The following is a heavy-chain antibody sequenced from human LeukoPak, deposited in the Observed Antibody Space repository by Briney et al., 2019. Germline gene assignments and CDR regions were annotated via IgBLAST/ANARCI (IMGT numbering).Heavy chain of an antibody. CDR1: GGSISSGGYY. J-gene: IGHJ4*02. CDR3: ARDKFFGAHDY. CDR2: IYYSGST. V-gene: IGHV4-31*03. Sequence: SETLSLTCTVSGGSISSGGYYWSWIRQHPGKGLEWIGYIYYSGSTYYNPSLKSRVTISVDTSKNQFSLKLSSVTAADTAVYYCARDKFFGAHDYWGQGTLVTVSS. D-gene: IGHD3-3*01.